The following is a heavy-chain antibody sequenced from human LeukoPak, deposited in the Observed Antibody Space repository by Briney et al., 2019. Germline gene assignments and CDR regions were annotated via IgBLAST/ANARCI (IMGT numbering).Heavy chain of an antibody. CDR1: EFSVGSNY. CDR3: AKADKKEYYYGSGSYRGLDY. CDR2: IYSGGST. D-gene: IGHD3-10*01. Sequence: GGSLRLSCAASEFSVGSNYMTWVRQAPGKGLEWVSLIYSGGSTYYADSVKGRFTISRDNSKNTLYLQMNSLRAEDTAVYYCAKADKKEYYYGSGSYRGLDYWGQGTLVTVSS. V-gene: IGHV3-66*02. J-gene: IGHJ4*02.